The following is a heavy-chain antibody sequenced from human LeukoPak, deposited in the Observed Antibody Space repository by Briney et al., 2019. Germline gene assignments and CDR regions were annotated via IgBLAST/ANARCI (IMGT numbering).Heavy chain of an antibody. CDR1: GYTFTGYY. Sequence: GASVKVSCKASGYTFTGYYMHWVRQAPGQGLEWMGWINPNSGGTNYAQKFQGRVTMTRDTSISTAYMELSRPRSDDTAVYYCARRGYVDTAMVSDYWGQGTLVTVSS. V-gene: IGHV1-2*02. CDR2: INPNSGGT. J-gene: IGHJ4*02. CDR3: ARRGYVDTAMVSDY. D-gene: IGHD5-18*01.